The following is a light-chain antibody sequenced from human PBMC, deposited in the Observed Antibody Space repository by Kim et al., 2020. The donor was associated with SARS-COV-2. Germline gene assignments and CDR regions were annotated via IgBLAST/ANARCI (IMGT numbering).Light chain of an antibody. CDR3: SSYTKNTTLV. Sequence: QSALTQPASVSGFTEQSITVSCTGTSSDVGGYDYVSWYQQHPGKAPKLVIFYVNKRPSGVSNRFSGSKSGNTASLIIPGLQAEDEADYYCSSYTKNTTLVFGTGTKVTVL. V-gene: IGLV2-14*03. CDR2: YVN. J-gene: IGLJ1*01. CDR1: SSDVGGYDY.